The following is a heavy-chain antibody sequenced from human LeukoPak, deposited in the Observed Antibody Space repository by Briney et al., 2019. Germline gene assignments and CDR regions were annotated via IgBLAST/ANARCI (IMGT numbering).Heavy chain of an antibody. CDR1: GFTLSDYA. V-gene: IGHV3-23*01. CDR2: ITSTGGNT. D-gene: IGHD6-19*01. Sequence: PGGSLRLSCAASGFTLSDYAMSWVRQAPGKGLEWVSIITSTGGNTYYADSVKGRFTISRDNSKNTLYLQMNSLRDEDTAVYYCAKDMTVPATNDWGQGTLVTVSS. CDR3: AKDMTVPATND. J-gene: IGHJ4*02.